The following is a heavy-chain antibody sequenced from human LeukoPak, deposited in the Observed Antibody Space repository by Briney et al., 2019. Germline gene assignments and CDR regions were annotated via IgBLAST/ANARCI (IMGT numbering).Heavy chain of an antibody. J-gene: IGHJ4*02. CDR1: GGSISTGGYY. D-gene: IGHD3-22*01. V-gene: IGHV4-31*03. CDR2: IYYSGST. CDR3: ARFHTSGYYRHFDF. Sequence: SEILSLTCTVSGGSISTGGYYWSWIRQHPGKGLEWIAYIYYSGSTYYNPSLKSRVTISVDTSKNQFSLKLSSVTAADTAVYYCARFHTSGYYRHFDFWGQGTLVTVSS.